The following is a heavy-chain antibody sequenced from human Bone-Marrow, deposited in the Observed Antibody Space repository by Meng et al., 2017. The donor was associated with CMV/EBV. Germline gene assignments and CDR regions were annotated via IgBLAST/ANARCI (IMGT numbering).Heavy chain of an antibody. CDR1: GFTFSSYW. V-gene: IGHV3-74*01. CDR3: ASLRFGEPPLYYYYGMDV. CDR2: INSDGSST. Sequence: GGSLRPSCAASGFTFSSYWMHWVRQAPGKGLVWVSRINSDGSSTSYADSVKGRFTISRDNAKNTLYLQMNSLRAEDTAVYYCASLRFGEPPLYYYYGMDVWGQGTTVTVSS. J-gene: IGHJ6*02. D-gene: IGHD3-10*01.